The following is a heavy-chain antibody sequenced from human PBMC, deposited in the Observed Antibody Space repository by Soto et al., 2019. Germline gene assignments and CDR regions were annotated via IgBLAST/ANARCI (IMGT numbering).Heavy chain of an antibody. CDR1: GFTFSDHF. D-gene: IGHD1-20*01. CDR2: SRSKAKSYTT. CDR3: IRPLTGTTRGFEY. V-gene: IGHV3-72*01. J-gene: IGHJ4*02. Sequence: GGSLRLSCAVSGFTFSDHFMDWVRQAPGKGLEWVARSRSKAKSYTTEYAASVKGRFTISRDDSENLLYLQMDSLKTEDTAVYFCIRPLTGTTRGFEYWGQGILVTVSS.